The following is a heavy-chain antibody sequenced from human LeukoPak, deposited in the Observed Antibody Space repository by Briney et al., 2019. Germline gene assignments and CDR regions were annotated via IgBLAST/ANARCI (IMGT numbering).Heavy chain of an antibody. Sequence: PSETLSLTCTVSGASINNNFWTWIRQPPGKGLEWIGYIYSSGSAKYNPSLKSRVIISGDTSKNLISLNLISVTAADTAVYFCARHRDYYDTWGHGTLVTVSS. J-gene: IGHJ4*01. V-gene: IGHV4-59*08. CDR2: IYSSGSA. CDR1: GASINNNF. CDR3: ARHRDYYDT. D-gene: IGHD3-22*01.